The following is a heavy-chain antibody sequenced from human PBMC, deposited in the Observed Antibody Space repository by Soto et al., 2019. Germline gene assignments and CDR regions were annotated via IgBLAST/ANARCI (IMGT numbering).Heavy chain of an antibody. CDR1: GFTFSSYS. CDR2: ISSSSSTI. Sequence: EVQLVESGGGLVQPGGSLRLSCAASGFTFSSYSMNWVRQAPGKGLEWVSYISSSSSTIYYADSVKGRFTISRDNAKNSLSLQMNSMRDEDTAVYYCARVGVGMDVWGQGTTVTVSS. D-gene: IGHD3-16*01. J-gene: IGHJ6*02. V-gene: IGHV3-48*02. CDR3: ARVGVGMDV.